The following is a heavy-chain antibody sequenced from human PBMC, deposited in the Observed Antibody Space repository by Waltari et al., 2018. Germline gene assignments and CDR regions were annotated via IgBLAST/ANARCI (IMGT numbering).Heavy chain of an antibody. CDR3: ARDEITVTYYYYGMDV. D-gene: IGHD5-18*01. CDR1: GGTFSSYT. V-gene: IGHV1-69*08. J-gene: IGHJ6*02. Sequence: QVQLVQSGAEVKKPGSSVKVSCKASGGTFSSYTISWVRQAAGQGLEWMGRISPILGIANYAQKFQGRVTITADKSTSTAYMELSSLRSEDTAVYYCARDEITVTYYYYGMDVWGQGTTVTVSS. CDR2: ISPILGIA.